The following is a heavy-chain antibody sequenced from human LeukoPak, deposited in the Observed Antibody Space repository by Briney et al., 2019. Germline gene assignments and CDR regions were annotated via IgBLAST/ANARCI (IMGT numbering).Heavy chain of an antibody. CDR1: GGSISSSSYY. Sequence: SETLSLTCTVSGGSISSSSYYWGWIRQPPGKGLEWIGSIYYSGSTYYNPSLKSRVTISVDTSKNQFSLKLSSVTAADTAVYYWARESVGVGWFDYLGQGTLVTVSS. J-gene: IGHJ4*02. CDR3: ARESVGVGWFDY. CDR2: IYYSGST. V-gene: IGHV4-39*07. D-gene: IGHD1-26*01.